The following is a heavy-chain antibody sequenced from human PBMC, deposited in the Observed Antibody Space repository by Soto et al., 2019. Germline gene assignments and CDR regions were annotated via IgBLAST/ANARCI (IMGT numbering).Heavy chain of an antibody. J-gene: IGHJ3*02. CDR2: IYTSGST. V-gene: IGHV4-4*07. D-gene: IGHD1-20*01. CDR1: GGSSSSYY. Sequence: PSETLSLTSTVSGGSSSSYYWSWIRQPAGKGLEWIGRIYTSGSTNYNPSLKSRVTMSVDTAKNQFSLKLSSVTAADTAVYYRARGRITGSHGAFDIWGQGTMVTVSS. CDR3: ARGRITGSHGAFDI.